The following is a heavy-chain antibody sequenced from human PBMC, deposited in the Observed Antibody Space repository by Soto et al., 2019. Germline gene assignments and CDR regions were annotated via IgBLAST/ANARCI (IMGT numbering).Heavy chain of an antibody. CDR2: ISGIGTTI. CDR1: GFSFNDYY. D-gene: IGHD2-21*02. CDR3: AQDRGYYVGHSYPLDY. J-gene: IGHJ4*02. V-gene: IGHV3-11*01. Sequence: PGGSLRLSCAASGFSFNDYYMVWTRQAPGKGLEWISHISGIGTTIYYADSVKGRFTISRDNAKNSVYLQMNSLRAEDTAVYYCAQDRGYYVGHSYPLDYWGQGTLVTVYS.